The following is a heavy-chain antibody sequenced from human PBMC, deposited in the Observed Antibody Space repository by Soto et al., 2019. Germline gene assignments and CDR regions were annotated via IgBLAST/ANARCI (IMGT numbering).Heavy chain of an antibody. CDR2: ISWNSGSI. CDR1: GFTFDDYA. J-gene: IGHJ3*02. D-gene: IGHD2-2*01. V-gene: IGHV3-9*01. CDR3: AKDPNCSSTSCYLGDDAFDI. Sequence: DVQLVESGGGLVQPGRSLRLSCAASGFTFDDYAMHWVRQAPGKGLEWVSGISWNSGSIGYADSVKGRFTISRDNAKNSLYLQMNSLRAEDTALYYCAKDPNCSSTSCYLGDDAFDIWGQGTMVTVSS.